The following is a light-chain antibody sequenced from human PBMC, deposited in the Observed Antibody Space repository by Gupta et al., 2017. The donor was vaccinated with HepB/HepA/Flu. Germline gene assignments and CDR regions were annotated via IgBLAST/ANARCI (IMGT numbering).Light chain of an antibody. CDR3: QQYINWPPRT. Sequence: EIVMTQSPATLSVSPGERATLSCRASQSVSNNLAWYQQKPGQAPRLLIYGASTRATGIPARFSGSGCGTEFTLTISSRQSEDFAVYYCQQYINWPPRTFGQGTKVEVK. J-gene: IGKJ1*01. CDR1: QSVSNN. CDR2: GAS. V-gene: IGKV3-15*01.